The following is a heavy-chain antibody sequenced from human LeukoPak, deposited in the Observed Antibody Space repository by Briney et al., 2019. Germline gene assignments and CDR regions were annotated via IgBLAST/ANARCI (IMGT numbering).Heavy chain of an antibody. J-gene: IGHJ4*02. CDR3: ARGILRDYYDSSGFYHRGGVGY. Sequence: SETLSLTCTVSGGSVSTGSYYWSWIRQPAGRGLEWTGHIHTSGTMNYNASLKSRVRISVETSKNQFSLRLSSVTAADTAVYFCARGILRDYYDSSGFYHRGGVGYWGQGTLVTVSS. D-gene: IGHD3-22*01. CDR1: GGSVSTGSYY. CDR2: IHTSGTM. V-gene: IGHV4-61*09.